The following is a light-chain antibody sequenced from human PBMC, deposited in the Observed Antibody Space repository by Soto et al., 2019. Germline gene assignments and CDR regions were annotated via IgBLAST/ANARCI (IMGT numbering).Light chain of an antibody. CDR3: QQYNNWHPLT. J-gene: IGKJ4*01. Sequence: EIVMTQSPGTLSVSPGXRATLSCRASQSVSINLAWYQQKPGQAPRLLIYDASTRATGIPARFSGSGSGTEFTLTISSLQSKDFAVYSCQQYNNWHPLTFGGGTKV. V-gene: IGKV3D-15*01. CDR1: QSVSIN. CDR2: DAS.